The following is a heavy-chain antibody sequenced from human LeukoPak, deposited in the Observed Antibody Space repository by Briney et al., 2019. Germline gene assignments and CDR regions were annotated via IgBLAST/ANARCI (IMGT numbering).Heavy chain of an antibody. V-gene: IGHV4-61*02. CDR3: TRRDYLDHFYYIDV. CDR1: GGSISSGSYY. Sequence: SVTLSLTCTVSGGSISSGSYYWSWIRQPAGKGLEWIGRIYTSGSTNYNPSLKSRVTISVDTSKNHFSLKLSSVTAADTAVYYCTRRDYLDHFYYIDVWDKGNTVTVSS. J-gene: IGHJ6*03. CDR2: IYTSGST. D-gene: IGHD3-10*01.